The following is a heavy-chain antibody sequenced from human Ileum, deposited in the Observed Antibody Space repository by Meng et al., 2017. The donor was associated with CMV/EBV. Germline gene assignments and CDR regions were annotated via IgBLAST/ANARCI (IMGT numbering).Heavy chain of an antibody. V-gene: IGHV3-23*01. D-gene: IGHD2-2*02. CDR2: ISDSGGVT. J-gene: IGHJ4*02. CDR3: TMSRTGRYQLLYGIDY. CDR1: GVTFHTYA. Sequence: SGVTFHTYATSWVRQGPGKGLQWVSAISDSGGVTYYAESVRGRFTISRDNSKNTLYLQMDSLTAEDTAVYYCTMSRTGRYQLLYGIDYWGQGTLVTVSS.